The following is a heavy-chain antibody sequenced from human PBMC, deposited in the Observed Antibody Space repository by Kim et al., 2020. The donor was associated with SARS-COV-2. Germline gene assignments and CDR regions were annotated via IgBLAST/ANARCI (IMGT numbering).Heavy chain of an antibody. D-gene: IGHD1-1*01. CDR3: ATVGGWKLAP. CDR2: IYYSGST. Sequence: SETLSLTCTVSGGSIKSYYWSWIRQPPGKGLEWIGYIYYSGSTNYSPSLKSRVTISVDTSKNQLSLNLNSVTAADTAVYYCATVGGWKLAPWGQGTLVTV. CDR1: GGSIKSYY. J-gene: IGHJ5*02. V-gene: IGHV4-59*01.